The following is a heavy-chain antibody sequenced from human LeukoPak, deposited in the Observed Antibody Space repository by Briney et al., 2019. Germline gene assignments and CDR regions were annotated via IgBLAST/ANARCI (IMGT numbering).Heavy chain of an antibody. CDR1: GYTFTGYY. CDR3: ASSLTYCSSISCFVWFDP. D-gene: IGHD2-2*01. V-gene: IGHV1-2*02. CDR2: INPNSGGT. J-gene: IGHJ5*02. Sequence: ASVKVSCKASGYTFTGYYMHWVRQAPGQGLEWMGWINPNSGGTNYAQKFQGRVTMTRDTSISTAYMELSRLRSDDTAVYYCASSLTYCSSISCFVWFDPWGQGTLVTVSS.